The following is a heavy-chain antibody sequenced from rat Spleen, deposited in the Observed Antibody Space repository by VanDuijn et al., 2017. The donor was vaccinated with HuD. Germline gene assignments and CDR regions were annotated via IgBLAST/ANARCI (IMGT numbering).Heavy chain of an antibody. V-gene: IGHV5-19*01. CDR3: VRQDTSGYSNWFAY. CDR2: ISSSGGST. J-gene: IGHJ3*01. Sequence: EVQLVESGGGLVQPGRSLKLSCAASGFTFSNYGMHWIRQAPTKGLEWVASISSSGGSTYYRDSVKGRFTISRDNAQSTLYLQMHSLRSEDTATYYCVRQDTSGYSNWFAYWGQGTLVTVSS. D-gene: IGHD4-3*01. CDR1: GFTFSNYG.